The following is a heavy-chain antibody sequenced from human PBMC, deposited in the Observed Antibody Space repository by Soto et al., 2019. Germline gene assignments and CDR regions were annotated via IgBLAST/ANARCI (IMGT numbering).Heavy chain of an antibody. J-gene: IGHJ4*02. CDR1: GYTLNTYY. CDR3: ARGGHSAVVTDSFDY. D-gene: IGHD2-21*02. V-gene: IGHV1-46*02. CDR2: IHPSGGGS. Sequence: QVQLVQSGAEVKKPGASVKVSCKPSGYTLNTYYLHWVRQAPGQGLEWMGIIHPSGGGSTYAQKFLGRVTMTRDTSTNTFFMALSSLRSADTAVYYCARGGHSAVVTDSFDYWGQGTLVTVSS.